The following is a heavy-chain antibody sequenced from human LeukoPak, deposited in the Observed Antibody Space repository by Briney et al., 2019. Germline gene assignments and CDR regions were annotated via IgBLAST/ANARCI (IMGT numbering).Heavy chain of an antibody. Sequence: PGGSLRLSCAASGFTFSSYAMSWVRQAPGKGLEWVSYISSSGSTIYYADSVKGRFTISRDNAKNSLYLQMNSLRAEDTAVYYCARDFHYDSSPFDYWGQGTLVTVSS. V-gene: IGHV3-48*04. CDR1: GFTFSSYA. CDR2: ISSSGSTI. D-gene: IGHD3-22*01. J-gene: IGHJ4*02. CDR3: ARDFHYDSSPFDY.